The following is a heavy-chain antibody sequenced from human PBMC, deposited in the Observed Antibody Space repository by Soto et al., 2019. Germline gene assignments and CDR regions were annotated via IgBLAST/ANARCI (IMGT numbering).Heavy chain of an antibody. CDR2: IYWNDDR. J-gene: IGHJ6*02. CDR1: GFSLSTSGVG. Sequence: ESGPTLVNPTQTLTLTCTFSGFSLSTSGVGVGWIRQPPGKTLEWLGLIYWNDDRRYSPSLKTRLTITKDTSKNQVVLTVTNMDPVDTATYYCVHSVHTSGWYTYYGMYVWGQGTTVTVSS. D-gene: IGHD6-19*01. V-gene: IGHV2-5*01. CDR3: VHSVHTSGWYTYYGMYV.